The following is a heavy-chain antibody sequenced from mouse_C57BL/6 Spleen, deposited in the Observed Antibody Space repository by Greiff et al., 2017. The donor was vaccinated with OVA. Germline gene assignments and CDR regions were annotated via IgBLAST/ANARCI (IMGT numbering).Heavy chain of an antibody. CDR3: ARSWGLSYAMDY. J-gene: IGHJ4*01. CDR2: IDPSDSYT. D-gene: IGHD3-1*01. CDR1: GYTFTSYW. V-gene: IGHV1-69*01. Sequence: QVQLQQPGAELVMPGASVKLSCKASGYTFTSYWMHWVKQRPGQGLEWIGEIDPSDSYTNYNQKFKGKSTLTVDKSSSTAYMQLSSLTSEDSAVYYCARSWGLSYAMDYWGQGTSVTVSS.